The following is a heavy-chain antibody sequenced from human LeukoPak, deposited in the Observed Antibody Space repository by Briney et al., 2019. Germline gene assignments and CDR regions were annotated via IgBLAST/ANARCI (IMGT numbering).Heavy chain of an antibody. V-gene: IGHV4-59*01. CDR1: GGSISSYY. Sequence: PSETLSLTCTVSGGSISSYYWSWIRQPPGKGLEWIGYIYYSGGTNYNPSLKSRVTISVDTSKNQFSLKLSSVTAADTAVYYCARTTEGGYTYDYFYYYYMDVWGKGTTVTISS. J-gene: IGHJ6*03. CDR3: ARTTEGGYTYDYFYYYYMDV. D-gene: IGHD5-18*01. CDR2: IYYSGGT.